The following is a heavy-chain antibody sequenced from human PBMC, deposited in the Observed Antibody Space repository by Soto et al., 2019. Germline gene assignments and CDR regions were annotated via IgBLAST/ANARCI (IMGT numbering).Heavy chain of an antibody. CDR3: ARQLAVESDYDWYFDL. J-gene: IGHJ2*01. CDR1: GGSISSYY. D-gene: IGHD4-17*01. CDR2: IYYSGST. Sequence: QVQLQESGPGLVKPSETLSLTCTVSGGSISSYYWSWIRQPPGKGLEWIGYIYYSGSTNYNPSLKSRVTISVDTTKNPFSLELSSVTDADTAVYYCARQLAVESDYDWYFDLWGRGTLVTVSS. V-gene: IGHV4-59*08.